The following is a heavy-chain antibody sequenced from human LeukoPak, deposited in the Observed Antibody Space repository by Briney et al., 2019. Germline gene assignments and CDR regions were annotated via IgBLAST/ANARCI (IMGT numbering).Heavy chain of an antibody. CDR2: ISGSGGST. V-gene: IGHV3-23*01. J-gene: IGHJ4*02. CDR3: AKSTWFDYFDY. Sequence: GGSLRLSCAASGSTFSNYAMSWVRQAPGKGLEWVSGISGSGGSTYYADSVKGRFTISRDNSQNTLYLQMNRLRADDTAIYYCAKSTWFDYFDYWGQGTLVTVSS. CDR1: GSTFSNYA. D-gene: IGHD3-9*01.